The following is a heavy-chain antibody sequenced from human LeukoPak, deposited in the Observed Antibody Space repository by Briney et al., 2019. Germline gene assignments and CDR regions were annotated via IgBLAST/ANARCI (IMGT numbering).Heavy chain of an antibody. CDR2: IYPGDSDT. Sequence: GESLKISCKGSGYSFTSYWIGWVRQMPGKGLEWMGIIYPGDSDTRYSPSFQGLVTISADKSISTAYLQWSSLKASDTAMYYCARNLYNWNGPIDYWGQGTLVTVSS. D-gene: IGHD1-20*01. CDR1: GYSFTSYW. V-gene: IGHV5-51*01. J-gene: IGHJ4*02. CDR3: ARNLYNWNGPIDY.